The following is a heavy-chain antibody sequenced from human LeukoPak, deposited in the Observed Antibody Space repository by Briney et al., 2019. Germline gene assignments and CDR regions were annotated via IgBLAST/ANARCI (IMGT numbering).Heavy chain of an antibody. D-gene: IGHD3-16*01. J-gene: IGHJ4*01. V-gene: IGHV3-23*01. CDR2: ISGGGATT. CDR3: ATTRDDPYFYMIFDH. Sequence: GGSLTLSCATSGFTFSTYAMNWLRLAPGKGLEWVSVISGGGATTYYADSVKGRFTISRDNSKNTLFLVMNSLRDEDTAVYYCATTRDDPYFYMIFDHWGQR. CDR1: GFTFSTYA.